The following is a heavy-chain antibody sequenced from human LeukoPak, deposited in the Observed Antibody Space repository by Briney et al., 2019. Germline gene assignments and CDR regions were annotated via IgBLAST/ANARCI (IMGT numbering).Heavy chain of an antibody. CDR1: GFTVDSNY. CDR3: ARDQVGATHNWFDP. CDR2: INQDGSEK. Sequence: GGSLRLSCAASGFTVDSNYLSWVRQAPGKGLEWVANINQDGSEKYYVDSVKGRFTISRDNSKNTLYLQMNSLRAEDTAVYYCARDQVGATHNWFDPWGQGTLVTVSS. V-gene: IGHV3-7*01. D-gene: IGHD1-26*01. J-gene: IGHJ5*02.